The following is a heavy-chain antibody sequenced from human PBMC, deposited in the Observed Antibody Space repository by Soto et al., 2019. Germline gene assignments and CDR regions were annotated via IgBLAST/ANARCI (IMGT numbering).Heavy chain of an antibody. CDR1: VFTFSSYG. CDR3: AKDAYYDFWSGSAPLDY. CDR2: ISYDGSNK. Sequence: GGPLRLSCAASVFTFSSYGMHWVRQAPAKGLEWVAVISYDGSNKYYADSVKRRFTISRDNSKNTLYLQMNSLRAEDTAVYYCAKDAYYDFWSGSAPLDYWGQGTLVTVSS. V-gene: IGHV3-30*18. J-gene: IGHJ4*02. D-gene: IGHD3-3*01.